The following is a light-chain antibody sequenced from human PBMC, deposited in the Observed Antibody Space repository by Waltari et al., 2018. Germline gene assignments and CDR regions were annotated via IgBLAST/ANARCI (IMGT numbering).Light chain of an antibody. CDR3: SSHGGSKV. V-gene: IGLV2-8*01. CDR2: EVS. Sequence: QSALTQPPSASGPPGQSATTYCTGTSCDVAAHYYVSWYQQYPGKAPKLIIYEVSKRPSGVPDRFSGSKSGNTASLTVSGLQADDEADYYCSSHGGSKVFGGGTKLTVL. J-gene: IGLJ2*01. CDR1: SCDVAAHYY.